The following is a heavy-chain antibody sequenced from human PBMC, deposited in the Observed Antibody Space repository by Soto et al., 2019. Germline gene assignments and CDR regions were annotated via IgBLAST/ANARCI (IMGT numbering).Heavy chain of an antibody. CDR2: FHFSGST. D-gene: IGHD5-18*01. V-gene: IGHV4-59*01. CDR3: ARASGYSYGYDDFFDN. Sequence: QVQLQGSGPGLVKPSETLSLTCTVSGGSINGYYWTWLRQSPTNGLEWIGYFHFSGSTKYNPSLESRLTISADTSKNQISLTLSSVTAADTAVYYCARASGYSYGYDDFFDNWGQGTLANVSS. J-gene: IGHJ4*01. CDR1: GGSINGYY.